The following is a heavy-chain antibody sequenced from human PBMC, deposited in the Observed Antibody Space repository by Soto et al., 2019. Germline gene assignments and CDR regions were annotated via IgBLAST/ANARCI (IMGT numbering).Heavy chain of an antibody. J-gene: IGHJ4*02. CDR3: AEGPVATLPPRVDF. V-gene: IGHV3-23*01. CDR1: GLTFTNYA. Sequence: EVQLLESGGGFVQPGGSLRLSCAASGLTFTNYAMAWVRQAPGKGLEWVSAISGSGDTTHYSDSVRGRFTISRDSSKNTLYLQMNSARAEDTAVYYCAEGPVATLPPRVDFWGQGTLVTVSS. D-gene: IGHD5-12*01. CDR2: ISGSGDTT.